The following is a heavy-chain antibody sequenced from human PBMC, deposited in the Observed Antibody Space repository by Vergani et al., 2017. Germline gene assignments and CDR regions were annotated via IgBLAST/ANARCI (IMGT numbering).Heavy chain of an antibody. J-gene: IGHJ6*02. Sequence: QVQLQESGPGLVKPSQTLSLTCTVSGGSISSGGYYWSWIRQHPGKGLEWIGYIYYSGSTYYNPSLKSRVTISVDTSKNQFSLKLSSVTAAATAVYYCARGEYQLLFPYYYYYGMDVWGQGTTVTVSS. D-gene: IGHD2-2*01. V-gene: IGHV4-31*03. CDR3: ARGEYQLLFPYYYYYGMDV. CDR2: IYYSGST. CDR1: GGSISSGGYY.